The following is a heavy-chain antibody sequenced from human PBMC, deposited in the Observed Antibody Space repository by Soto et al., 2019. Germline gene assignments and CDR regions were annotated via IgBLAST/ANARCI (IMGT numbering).Heavy chain of an antibody. D-gene: IGHD4-17*01. J-gene: IGHJ1*01. CDR2: ISYDGSNK. Sequence: GGSLRLSCAASGFTFSTYGMHWVRQAPGKGLEWVAVISYDGSNKYYADSVKGRFTISRDNSKNTLYLQMNSLRAEDTAVYYCAKARNDYGDFEYFQHWGQGTLVTVS. V-gene: IGHV3-30*18. CDR3: AKARNDYGDFEYFQH. CDR1: GFTFSTYG.